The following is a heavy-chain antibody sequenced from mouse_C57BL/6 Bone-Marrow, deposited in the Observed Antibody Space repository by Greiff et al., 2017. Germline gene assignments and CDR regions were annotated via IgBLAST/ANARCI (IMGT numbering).Heavy chain of an antibody. CDR3: ATTGISSSYWYFDV. V-gene: IGHV1-26*01. CDR1: GYTFTDYY. D-gene: IGHD2-12*01. Sequence: VQLQQSGPELVKPGASVKISCKASGYTFTDYYMNWVKQSHGKSLEWIGDINPNNGGTSYNQKFKGKATLTVDKSSSTAYMALRSLTSEDSAVYYCATTGISSSYWYFDVWGTGTTVTVSS. CDR2: INPNNGGT. J-gene: IGHJ1*03.